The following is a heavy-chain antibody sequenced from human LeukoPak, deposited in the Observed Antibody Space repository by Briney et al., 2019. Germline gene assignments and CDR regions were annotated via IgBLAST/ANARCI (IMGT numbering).Heavy chain of an antibody. Sequence: GGSLRLSCAASGFTFSSYATSWVRQAPGKGLEWVGFIRGKAYGGTTEYAASVKGRFTISRDDSKSIAYLQMNSLKTEDTAVYYCTRADDFWSGAHFDYWGQGTLVTVSS. CDR2: IRGKAYGGTT. V-gene: IGHV3-49*04. D-gene: IGHD3-3*01. CDR1: GFTFSSYA. CDR3: TRADDFWSGAHFDY. J-gene: IGHJ4*02.